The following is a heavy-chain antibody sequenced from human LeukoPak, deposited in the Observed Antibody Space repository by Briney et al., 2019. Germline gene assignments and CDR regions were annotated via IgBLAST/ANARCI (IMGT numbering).Heavy chain of an antibody. CDR3: ARRGAARRYDGLDV. CDR1: GGFISGYY. Sequence: SETLSLTCTVSGGFISGYYWYWIRQAPGEGLEWIASINYSGSTNYNPSLKSRVTISVDTSNNQFSPSLGSVTAADAAVYYCARRGAARRYDGLDVWGQGTTVTVSS. V-gene: IGHV4-59*08. D-gene: IGHD6-6*01. CDR2: INYSGST. J-gene: IGHJ6*02.